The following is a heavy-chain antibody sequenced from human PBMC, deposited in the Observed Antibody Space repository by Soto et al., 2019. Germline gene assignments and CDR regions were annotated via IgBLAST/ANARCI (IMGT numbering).Heavy chain of an antibody. CDR2: ISGRGVAT. D-gene: IGHD2-21*02. V-gene: IGHV3-23*01. CDR1: GFSFSSLA. J-gene: IGHJ4*02. CDR3: AKDQTDVTLFDY. Sequence: EVQLLESGGGFVQPGGSLRLSCAASGFSFSSLAMSWVRQAPGKGLEWVSSISGRGVATLYADSVKGRFTISRDNSRNTLYLQVNSLRAEDTAVYYCAKDQTDVTLFDYWGQGTLVTVSS.